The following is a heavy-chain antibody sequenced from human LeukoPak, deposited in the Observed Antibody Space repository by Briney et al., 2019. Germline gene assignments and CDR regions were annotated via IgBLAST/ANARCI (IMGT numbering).Heavy chain of an antibody. J-gene: IGHJ4*02. CDR3: AKAGYDSSGFGSYFDY. Sequence: GGSLRLSCAASGFTFDDYAMHRVRQAPGKGLEWVSLISWDGGSTYYADSVKGRFTISRDNSKNSLYLQMNSLRAEDTALYYCAKAGYDSSGFGSYFDYWGQGTLVTVSS. V-gene: IGHV3-43D*03. CDR2: ISWDGGST. D-gene: IGHD3-22*01. CDR1: GFTFDDYA.